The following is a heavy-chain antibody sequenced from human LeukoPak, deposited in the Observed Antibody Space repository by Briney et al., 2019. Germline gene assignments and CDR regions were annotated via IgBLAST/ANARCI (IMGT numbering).Heavy chain of an antibody. CDR1: GGSFSGYY. CDR2: INHSGST. Sequence: KSSETLSLTCAVYGGSFSGYYWSWIRQPPGKGLEWIGEINHSGSTNYNPSLKSRVTISVDTSKNQFSLKLSSVTAADTAVYYCARVAPAAIEYWFDPWGQGTLVTVSS. D-gene: IGHD2-2*02. V-gene: IGHV4-34*01. CDR3: ARVAPAAIEYWFDP. J-gene: IGHJ5*02.